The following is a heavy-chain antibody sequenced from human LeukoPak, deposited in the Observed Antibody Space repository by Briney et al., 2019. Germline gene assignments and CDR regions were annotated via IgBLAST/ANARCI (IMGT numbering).Heavy chain of an antibody. CDR3: ARGYSGSYRDAFDI. CDR2: INPNSGGT. J-gene: IGHJ3*02. Sequence: ASVKVSCKASGYTFTSYDINWVRQATGQGLEWMGWINPNSGGTNYAQKFQGRVTMTRDTSISTAYMELSRLRSDDTAVYYCARGYSGSYRDAFDIWGQGTMVTVSS. CDR1: GYTFTSYD. D-gene: IGHD1-26*01. V-gene: IGHV1-2*02.